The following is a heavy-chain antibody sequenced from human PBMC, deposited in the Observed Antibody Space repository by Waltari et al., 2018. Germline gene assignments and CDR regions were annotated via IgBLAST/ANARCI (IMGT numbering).Heavy chain of an antibody. CDR1: GFTFSTYA. Sequence: EVQLLESGGGLVQPGGSLRLSCAASGFTFSTYAMSWVRQAPEKGLEWVAAISGSAGSTYYADSVKGRFTISRDNSKNTLHLQMNSLRAEDTAVYYCAKDMLMITFGGVIDEYFDYWGQGTLVTVSS. J-gene: IGHJ4*02. CDR2: ISGSAGST. V-gene: IGHV3-23*01. D-gene: IGHD3-16*02. CDR3: AKDMLMITFGGVIDEYFDY.